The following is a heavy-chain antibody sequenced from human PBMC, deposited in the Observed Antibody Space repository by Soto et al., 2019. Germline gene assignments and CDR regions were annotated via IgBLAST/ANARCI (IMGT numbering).Heavy chain of an antibody. Sequence: ASVKVSCKASGYTFTGYYMHWVRQAPGQGLEWMGWINPNSGGTNYAQKFQGWVTMTRDTSISTAYMELSRLRFDDTAVYYCARGQYDYIWGSYRDDAFDIWGQGTMVTVSS. CDR2: INPNSGGT. CDR3: ARGQYDYIWGSYRDDAFDI. D-gene: IGHD3-16*02. V-gene: IGHV1-2*04. J-gene: IGHJ3*02. CDR1: GYTFTGYY.